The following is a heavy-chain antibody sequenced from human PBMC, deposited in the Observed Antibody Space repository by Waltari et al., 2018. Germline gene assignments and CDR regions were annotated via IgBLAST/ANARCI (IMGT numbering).Heavy chain of an antibody. J-gene: IGHJ4*02. CDR1: GFTATSNY. CDR3: AREFRGTAAAGYFDY. Sequence: VPLVASGRGLIQPGGSLSLRCAASGFTATSNYRRGVRQAPGKGVGVVSGIYGGSSTSHADSVKGRFTISRYNSKTSLYLQMNSLGAEDTAVYYCAREFRGTAAAGYFDYWGQGTLVTVSS. V-gene: IGHV3-53*01. CDR2: IYGGSST. D-gene: IGHD6-13*01.